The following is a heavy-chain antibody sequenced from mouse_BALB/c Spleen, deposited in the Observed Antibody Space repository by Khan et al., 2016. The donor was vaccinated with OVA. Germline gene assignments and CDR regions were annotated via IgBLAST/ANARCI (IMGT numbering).Heavy chain of an antibody. V-gene: IGHV1-7*01. CDR1: GYTFTTYW. J-gene: IGHJ2*01. Sequence: VKLQESVAELAKPGASVKMSCKASGYTFTTYWMHWVKQRPGQGLEWIGYINPTSGYTDYNERFKDKATLSADKSSSTAYMQLSSLTSEDSAVYYCTRDRIDYWGQGTTLTVSS. CDR3: TRDRIDY. CDR2: INPTSGYT.